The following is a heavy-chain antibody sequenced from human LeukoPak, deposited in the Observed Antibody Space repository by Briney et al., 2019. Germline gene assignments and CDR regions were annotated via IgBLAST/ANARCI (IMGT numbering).Heavy chain of an antibody. V-gene: IGHV3-74*03. D-gene: IGHD1-14*01. CDR3: VVVVEPPDSDGFDV. J-gene: IGHJ3*01. CDR1: GFTFGNSW. Sequence: GGPLRLSCAASGFTFGNSWVHWVRQAPGKGLVGVSLINADGGTSSYADPVKGRFTISRDNARNTLSLQMNSLTIEATAVYYCVVVVEPPDSDGFDVWGQGTMITVSS. CDR2: INADGGTS.